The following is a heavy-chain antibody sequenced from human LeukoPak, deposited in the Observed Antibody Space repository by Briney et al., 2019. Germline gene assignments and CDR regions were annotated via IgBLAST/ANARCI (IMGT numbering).Heavy chain of an antibody. CDR2: INPSGGST. Sequence: ASVKVSCKASGYTFTSYYMHWVRQAPGQGLEWMGIINPSGGSTSYAQKFQGRVTITADESTSTAYMELSSLRSEDTAVYYCARDPGDYYGSSGYYPGDYWGQGTLVTVSS. D-gene: IGHD3-22*01. CDR3: ARDPGDYYGSSGYYPGDY. V-gene: IGHV1-46*01. CDR1: GYTFTSYY. J-gene: IGHJ4*02.